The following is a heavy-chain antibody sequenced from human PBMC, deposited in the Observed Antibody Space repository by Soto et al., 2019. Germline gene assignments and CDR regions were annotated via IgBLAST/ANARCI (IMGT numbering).Heavy chain of an antibody. CDR2: IIPIFGTA. CDR1: GGTFSSYA. D-gene: IGHD3-22*01. V-gene: IGHV1-69*12. Sequence: QVQLVQSGAEVKKPGSSVKVSCKASGGTFSSYAISWVRQAPGQGLEWMGGIIPIFGTADYAQKFQGGVTITADEATSTADMERSSLRSEDTAVEYWASHYDSSGYYYRGLDYWGQGTLVTVSS. J-gene: IGHJ4*02. CDR3: ASHYDSSGYYYRGLDY.